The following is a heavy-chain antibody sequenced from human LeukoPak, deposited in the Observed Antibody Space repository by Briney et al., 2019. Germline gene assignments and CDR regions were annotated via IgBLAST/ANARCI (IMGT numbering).Heavy chain of an antibody. CDR1: GYTFTDYY. CDR2: INPNSGGT. Sequence: ASVKVSCKASGYTFTDYYIQWVRQAPGQGLEWMGWINPNSGGTNYAQRFQGRVTMTRDTSISTVYMELSRLRSDDTAVYHCAREATITVAGTMSWFLDLWGRGTLVTVSS. CDR3: AREATITVAGTMSWFLDL. J-gene: IGHJ2*01. D-gene: IGHD6-19*01. V-gene: IGHV1-2*02.